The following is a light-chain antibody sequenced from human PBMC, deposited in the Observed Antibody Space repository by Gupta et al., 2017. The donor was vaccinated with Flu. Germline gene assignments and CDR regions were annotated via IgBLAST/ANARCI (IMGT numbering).Light chain of an antibody. CDR1: NLARKY. Sequence: SSALTQSPSVSVSPGQRASITCSGDNLARKYVCWYQQKPGQSPLLVIYQDTKWTSGIPERFSGSKSGNTATLTIGGTQARDEDDYYWQAGDGSTEVFGGGTKLTVL. V-gene: IGLV3-1*01. CDR3: QAGDGSTEV. J-gene: IGLJ2*01. CDR2: QDT.